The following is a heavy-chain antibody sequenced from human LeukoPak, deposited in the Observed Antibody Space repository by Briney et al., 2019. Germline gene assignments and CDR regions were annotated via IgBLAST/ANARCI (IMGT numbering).Heavy chain of an antibody. CDR1: GGTFSSYA. CDR2: IIPMFGTA. D-gene: IGHD4-17*01. J-gene: IGHJ6*03. Sequence: GASVKVSCKASGGTFSSYAISWVRQAPGQGLEWMGRIIPMFGTANYAQKFQGRVTITTDESTSTAYMELSSLRSEDTAVYYCATLSPRMTTVTARDYYYMDVWGKGTTVTVSS. V-gene: IGHV1-69*05. CDR3: ATLSPRMTTVTARDYYYMDV.